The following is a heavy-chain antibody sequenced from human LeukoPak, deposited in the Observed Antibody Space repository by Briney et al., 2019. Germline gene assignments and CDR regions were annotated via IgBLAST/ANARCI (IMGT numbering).Heavy chain of an antibody. V-gene: IGHV3-9*01. CDR2: ISYNSDTI. CDR3: AKDSLFGGLLFLPSFDF. D-gene: IGHD3-10*01. J-gene: IGHJ4*02. CDR1: GFTFDDYA. Sequence: PGRSLRLSCAASGFTFDDYAMHWVRQAPGKGLEWVSGISYNSDTIGYADSVKGRFTISRDDDKNSLFLQMNSLRAEDTSLYYCAKDSLFGGLLFLPSFDFWGQGTLVTVFS.